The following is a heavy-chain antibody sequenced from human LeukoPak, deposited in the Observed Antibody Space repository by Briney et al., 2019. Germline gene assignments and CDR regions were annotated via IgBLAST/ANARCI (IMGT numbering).Heavy chain of an antibody. Sequence: PSETLSLTRTVSGGSISSYYWSWVRQPPGKGLEWIGSIYSSGSTNYNPSLKSRVTISVNTSKNQFSLRLTSVTAADTAVYYCATNRSGSYPFDYWGQGTLVTVSS. J-gene: IGHJ4*02. D-gene: IGHD6-19*01. CDR3: ATNRSGSYPFDY. CDR2: IYSSGST. V-gene: IGHV4-59*01. CDR1: GGSISSYY.